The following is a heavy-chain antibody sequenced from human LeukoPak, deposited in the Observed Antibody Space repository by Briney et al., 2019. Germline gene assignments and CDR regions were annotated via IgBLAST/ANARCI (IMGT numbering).Heavy chain of an antibody. D-gene: IGHD6-19*01. CDR2: IYSGGNT. Sequence: PGGSLRLSCAAFGFTVGNNHMNWVRQAPGKGLEWVSLIYSGGNTQYADSVKGRFIIFRDSSKNTLYFQMNSLRVEDTAVYYCATRAVAAPYWGQGTLVTVSS. CDR1: GFTVGNNH. V-gene: IGHV3-66*01. J-gene: IGHJ4*02. CDR3: ATRAVAAPY.